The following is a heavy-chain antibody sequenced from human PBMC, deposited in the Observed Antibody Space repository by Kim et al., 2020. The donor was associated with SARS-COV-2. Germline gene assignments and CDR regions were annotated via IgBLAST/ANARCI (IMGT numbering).Heavy chain of an antibody. D-gene: IGHD3-3*01. CDR3: ARQEWGY. J-gene: IGHJ4*02. CDR2: YRRIT. V-gene: IGHV4-61*07. Sequence: YRRITNHNHALKSRVTISVDTSKHQFSLKLSSVTVADTAVYYCARQEWGYWGQGTLVTVSS.